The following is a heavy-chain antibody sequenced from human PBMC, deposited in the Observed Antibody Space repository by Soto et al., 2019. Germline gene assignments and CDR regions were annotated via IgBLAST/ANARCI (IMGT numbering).Heavy chain of an antibody. CDR1: GGSIGSYY. D-gene: IGHD3-16*01. Sequence: PSETLSLTCIVSGGSIGSYYWSWTRQPPGKGLEFIGYIYYTGSTNYSPSLRSRVTMSVDTSKNQFSLKLRSVTAADTAVYYCARELQFFDRGTFTNWLDPWGQGTQVTVSS. V-gene: IGHV4-59*12. CDR2: IYYTGST. CDR3: ARELQFFDRGTFTNWLDP. J-gene: IGHJ5*02.